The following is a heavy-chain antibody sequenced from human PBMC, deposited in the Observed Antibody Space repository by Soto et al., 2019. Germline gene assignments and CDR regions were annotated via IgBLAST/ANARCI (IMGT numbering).Heavy chain of an antibody. J-gene: IGHJ4*02. Sequence: QVQLVESGGGVVQPGRSPRLSCAASGFTFSSYAMHWVRQAPGKGLEWVAVISYDGSKKYYADSVKGRFTISRDNSKNTLYLQMNSRRAEDTAVYYCARDPGRYFDYWGQGTLVTVSS. CDR1: GFTFSSYA. D-gene: IGHD1-26*01. V-gene: IGHV3-30-3*01. CDR2: ISYDGSKK. CDR3: ARDPGRYFDY.